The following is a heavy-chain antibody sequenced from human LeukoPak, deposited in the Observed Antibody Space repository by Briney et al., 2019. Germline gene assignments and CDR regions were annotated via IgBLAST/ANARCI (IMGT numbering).Heavy chain of an antibody. CDR3: ARDKSSSCLDY. CDR2: LWSDASNI. Sequence: PGGSLRLSCAASGFTFSNYGMHWVRQAPGKGLERVAVLWSDASNIKYADSVKGRITLSRDISKNTLYLQMNSLRAEDTAVYYCARDKSSSCLDYWGQGTLVTVSS. CDR1: GFTFSNYG. J-gene: IGHJ4*02. D-gene: IGHD6-13*01. V-gene: IGHV3-33*01.